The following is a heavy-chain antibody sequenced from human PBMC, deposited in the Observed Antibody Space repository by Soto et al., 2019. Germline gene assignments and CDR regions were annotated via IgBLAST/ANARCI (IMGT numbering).Heavy chain of an antibody. V-gene: IGHV3-23*01. D-gene: IGHD6-19*01. J-gene: IGHJ6*02. CDR2: IVGSGGST. CDR3: ATPWYSSTGPYYYYGLDV. Sequence: GWSLRLACVSSVFTLINYAMTWVRQAPGKGLEWVSAIVGSGGSTYYADSVKGRFTISRDNSKNTLFLQMNSLRAEDTALYYCATPWYSSTGPYYYYGLDVWGQGTTVTVSS. CDR1: VFTLINYA.